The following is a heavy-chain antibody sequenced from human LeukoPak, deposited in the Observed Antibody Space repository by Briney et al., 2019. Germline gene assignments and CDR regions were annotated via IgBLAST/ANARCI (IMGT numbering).Heavy chain of an antibody. CDR2: VKQDGSEK. V-gene: IGHV3-7*01. J-gene: IGHJ4*02. D-gene: IGHD3-16*01. Sequence: GGSLRLSCAASGFTFSTSWMSWVRQAPGKGLEWVANVKQDGSEKYYVDSVEDRFTISRGNAKNSLYLQMNRLRAEDTAVYYCARDPFGTFNAGFDLWGQGALVIVSA. CDR1: GFTFSTSW. CDR3: ARDPFGTFNAGFDL.